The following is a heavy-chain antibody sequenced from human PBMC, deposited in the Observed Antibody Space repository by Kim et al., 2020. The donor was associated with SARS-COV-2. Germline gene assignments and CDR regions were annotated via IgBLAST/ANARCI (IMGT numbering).Heavy chain of an antibody. V-gene: IGHV5-51*01. CDR1: GYSFTSYW. Sequence: GESLKISCKGSGYSFTSYWIGWVRQMPGKGLEWMGIIYPGDSDTRYSPSFQGQVTISADKSISTAYLQWSSLKASDTAMYYCARPYVLRGYSGYDGPFEGFDPWGQGTLVTVSS. CDR2: IYPGDSDT. CDR3: ARPYVLRGYSGYDGPFEGFDP. J-gene: IGHJ5*02. D-gene: IGHD5-12*01.